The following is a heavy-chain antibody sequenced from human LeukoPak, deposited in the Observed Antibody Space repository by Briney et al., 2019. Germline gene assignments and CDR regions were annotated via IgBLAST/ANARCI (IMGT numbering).Heavy chain of an antibody. V-gene: IGHV4-39*01. CDR2: IYYSGST. J-gene: IGHJ3*02. Sequence: SETLSLTCTVSGGSISSSSYYWGWIREPPGKGLEWIGSIYYSGSTYYNPSLKSRVTISVDTSKNQFSLKLSSVTAADTAVYYCARYLIGGSIVLMVYAMKNHAFDIWGQGTMVTVSS. D-gene: IGHD2-8*01. CDR3: ARYLIGGSIVLMVYAMKNHAFDI. CDR1: GGSISSSSYY.